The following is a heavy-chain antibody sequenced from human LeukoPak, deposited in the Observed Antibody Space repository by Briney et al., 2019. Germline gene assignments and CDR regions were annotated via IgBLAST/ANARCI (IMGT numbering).Heavy chain of an antibody. CDR2: INDSGRI. CDR1: GGSFSNYY. J-gene: IGHJ6*03. V-gene: IGHV4-34*01. Sequence: PSETLSLSCAVYGGSFSNYYWSWIRQPPGKGLEWIGEINDSGRINYNPSLMSRVTVSVDTSKNQFSLRLTSVTATDTAVYYCARRWNYGRNYYIDVWGNGATVSVSS. D-gene: IGHD1-7*01. CDR3: ARRWNYGRNYYIDV.